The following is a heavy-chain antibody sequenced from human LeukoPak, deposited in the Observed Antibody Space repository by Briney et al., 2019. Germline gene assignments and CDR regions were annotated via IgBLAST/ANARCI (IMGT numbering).Heavy chain of an antibody. D-gene: IGHD3-22*01. CDR2: IRYDGSNK. CDR3: ARSHNYYDSSGYYYDAFDI. J-gene: IGHJ3*02. V-gene: IGHV3-30*02. CDR1: GFTFSSYG. Sequence: GGSLRLSCAASGFTFSSYGMHWVRQAPGKGLEWVAFIRYDGSNKYYADSVKGRFTISRDNSKNTLYLQMNSLRAEDTAVYYCARSHNYYDSSGYYYDAFDIWGQGTMVTVSS.